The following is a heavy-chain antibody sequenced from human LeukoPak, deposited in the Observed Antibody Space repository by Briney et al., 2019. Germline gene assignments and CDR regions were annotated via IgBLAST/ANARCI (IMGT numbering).Heavy chain of an antibody. CDR3: ARGVYSYYYGMDV. J-gene: IGHJ6*02. CDR2: IHYSGST. D-gene: IGHD5-18*01. CDR1: GGSISSGDYY. V-gene: IGHV4-30-4*01. Sequence: PSETLSLTCTVSGGSISSGDYYWSWIRQPPGKGLEWIGYIHYSGSTYYNPSLKSRVTISVDTSKNQFSLKLSSVTAADTAVYYCARGVYSYYYGMDVWGQGTTVTVSS.